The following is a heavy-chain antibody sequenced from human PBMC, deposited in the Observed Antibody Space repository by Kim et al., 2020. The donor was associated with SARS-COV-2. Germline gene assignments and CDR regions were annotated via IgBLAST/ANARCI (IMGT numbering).Heavy chain of an antibody. CDR1: GGSISSSSYY. CDR2: IYYSGST. D-gene: IGHD5-12*01. CDR3: SRGGYSGYDWGVDY. Sequence: SETLSLTCTVSGGSISSSSYYWGWIRQPPGKGLEWIGSIYYSGSTYYNPSLKSRVTISVDTSKNQFSLKLSSVTAADTAVYYCSRGGYSGYDWGVDYWGQGTLVTVSS. V-gene: IGHV4-39*01. J-gene: IGHJ4*02.